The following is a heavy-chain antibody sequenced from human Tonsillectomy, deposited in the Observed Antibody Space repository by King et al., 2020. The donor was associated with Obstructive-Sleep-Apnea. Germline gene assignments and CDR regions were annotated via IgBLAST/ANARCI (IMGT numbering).Heavy chain of an antibody. CDR1: GYSFTSYW. J-gene: IGHJ4*02. CDR3: ARPGATPYYFDY. V-gene: IGHV5-10-1*01. D-gene: IGHD1-26*01. Sequence: QLVQSGAEVKKPGESLRSSCKGSGYSFTSYWISGVRHMPGKVLGWMGRIDPSDSCTNYSPPFQGHVTISADKSISTAYLQWSSLKASDTAMYYCARPGATPYYFDYWGQGTLVTVSS. CDR2: IDPSDSCT.